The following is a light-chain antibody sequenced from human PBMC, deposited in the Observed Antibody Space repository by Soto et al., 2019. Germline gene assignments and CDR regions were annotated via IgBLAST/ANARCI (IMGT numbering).Light chain of an antibody. J-gene: IGKJ1*01. CDR1: QSVGSN. CDR2: GAS. Sequence: EIVMTQSPATLSVSPGERATLSCRASQSVGSNLSWYQQKPGQPPRLLIYGASTRATGIPARFSGSGSGTDFTITTSTLQSEDFAIYSGQQYKNWPPARTFGQGTKVEIK. CDR3: QQYKNWPPART. V-gene: IGKV3-15*01.